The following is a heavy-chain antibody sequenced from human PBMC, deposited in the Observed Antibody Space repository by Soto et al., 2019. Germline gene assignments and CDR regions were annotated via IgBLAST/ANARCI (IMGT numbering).Heavy chain of an antibody. CDR2: INPSGGST. D-gene: IGHD4-17*01. J-gene: IGHJ3*02. CDR3: ARATRLRAFDI. Sequence: SVKVSCKASGYTFTSYYMHWVRQAPGQGLEWMGIINPSGGSTSYAQKFQGRVTVTRDTSTSTVYMELSSLRSEDTAVYYCARATRLRAFDIWGQGTMVTVSS. V-gene: IGHV1-46*01. CDR1: GYTFTSYY.